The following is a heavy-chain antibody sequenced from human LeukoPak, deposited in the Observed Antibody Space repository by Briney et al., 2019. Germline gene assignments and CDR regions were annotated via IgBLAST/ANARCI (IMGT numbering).Heavy chain of an antibody. J-gene: IGHJ4*02. V-gene: IGHV4-59*01. D-gene: IGHD2-2*01. Sequence: SEXLSLTCTVSGGSINSYYWSWIRQPPGKGLEWIGYIYYSGSTNYNPSLKSRVTISVDTSKNQFSLKLSSVTAADTAVYYCARDPSYHGGYFDYWGQGTLVTVFS. CDR2: IYYSGST. CDR3: ARDPSYHGGYFDY. CDR1: GGSINSYY.